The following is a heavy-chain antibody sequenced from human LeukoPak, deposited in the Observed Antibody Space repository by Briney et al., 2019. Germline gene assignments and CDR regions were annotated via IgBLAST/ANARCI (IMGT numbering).Heavy chain of an antibody. J-gene: IGHJ6*02. CDR3: ARERHNRYGEYHHYGMDV. CDR2: IIPMFGTV. V-gene: IGHV1-69*06. Sequence: SVKVSCKASGYTFTGYYMHWVRQAPGQGLEWMGRIIPMFGTVKYAQPFQGRVTITADKSTITAYMELSGLTSGDTAVYYCARERHNRYGEYHHYGMDVWGQGTTVTISS. CDR1: GYTFTGYY. D-gene: IGHD4-17*01.